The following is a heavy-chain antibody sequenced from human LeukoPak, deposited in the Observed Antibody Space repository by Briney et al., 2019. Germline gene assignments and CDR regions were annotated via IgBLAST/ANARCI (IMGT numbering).Heavy chain of an antibody. D-gene: IGHD3-22*01. CDR3: ASENPSGYYNRPIDY. CDR1: GASISSYY. Sequence: SETLSLTCTVSGASISSYYWSWIRQPPGKGLEWIGDIYYSGSIKYNPSLKSRVTMSVDTSKNQFSLKLSSVTAADTAIYYCASENPSGYYNRPIDYWGQGTLVTVSS. V-gene: IGHV4-59*01. J-gene: IGHJ4*02. CDR2: IYYSGSI.